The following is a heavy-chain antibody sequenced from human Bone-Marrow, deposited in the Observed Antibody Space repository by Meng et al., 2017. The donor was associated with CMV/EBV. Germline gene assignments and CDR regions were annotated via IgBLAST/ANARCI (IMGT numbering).Heavy chain of an antibody. V-gene: IGHV4-39*07. CDR2: IYYGGST. CDR1: GDSISSSSYY. J-gene: IGHJ4*02. CDR3: ARVSRKRYDFGSGPEDY. Sequence: GSLRLSCTVSGDSISSSSYYWGGIRQPPGKGLEWIGSIYYGGSTYYNPSLKSRVTISVDTSKNQFSLKLSSVTAADTAVYYCARVSRKRYDFGSGPEDYWGQGTLVTVSS. D-gene: IGHD3-3*01.